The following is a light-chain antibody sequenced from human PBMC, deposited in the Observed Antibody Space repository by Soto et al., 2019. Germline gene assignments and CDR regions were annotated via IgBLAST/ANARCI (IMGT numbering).Light chain of an antibody. CDR2: LNSDGSH. CDR3: QTWGTGIRV. V-gene: IGLV4-69*01. Sequence: QSVLTQSPSASASLGASVKRTCTLSSGHSSFAIAWHQQQPEKGPRYLMKLNSDGSHSKGDGIPDRFSGSRSGAERYLTISSLQSEDEADYYCQTWGTGIRVFGGGTKLTVL. J-gene: IGLJ2*01. CDR1: SGHSSFA.